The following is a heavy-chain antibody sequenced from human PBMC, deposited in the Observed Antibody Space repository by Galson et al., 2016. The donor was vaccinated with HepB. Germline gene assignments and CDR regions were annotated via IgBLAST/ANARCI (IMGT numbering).Heavy chain of an antibody. V-gene: IGHV3-74*01. CDR2: INSDGRST. D-gene: IGHD2-2*01. J-gene: IGHJ6*02. CDR1: GFTFSSYW. CDR3: ARAGDCSSSSCYETRYYGMDV. Sequence: SLRLSCAASGFTFSSYWMHWVRQAPGKGLVWVSRINSDGRSTTYADSVKGRFTISRDNAKNTLYLQMNSLRAEDTAVYYCARAGDCSSSSCYETRYYGMDVWGQGTTVTVSS.